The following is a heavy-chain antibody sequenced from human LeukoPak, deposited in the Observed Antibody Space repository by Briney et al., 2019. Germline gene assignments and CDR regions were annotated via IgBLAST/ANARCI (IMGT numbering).Heavy chain of an antibody. V-gene: IGHV3-30-3*01. D-gene: IGHD6-19*01. CDR3: ARADGSVAGPPSGH. CDR2: ISYDGSDK. CDR1: GFTFSSYA. Sequence: PGGSLRLSCAASGFTFSSYAMHWVRQATGKGLEWVAIISYDGSDKYYADSVKGRLTISRDNSKSTLYLQMISLRTEDTAVYYCARADGSVAGPPSGHWGQGTLVTVSS. J-gene: IGHJ4*02.